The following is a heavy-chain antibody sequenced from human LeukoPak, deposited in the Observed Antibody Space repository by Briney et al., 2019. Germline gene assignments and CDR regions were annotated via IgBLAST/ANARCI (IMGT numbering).Heavy chain of an antibody. J-gene: IGHJ4*02. CDR1: GDSTKTCC. D-gene: IGHD2-2*01. Sequence: PSDTLSLTCTISGDSTKTCCWSWIRQPPGKGLEWIGYIYYRGSTNYNPSLKSRVTISVDTSKNQFSLKLSSVTAADTAVYYCAGGSSSYTHDYWGQGTLVTVSS. CDR3: AGGSSSYTHDY. CDR2: IYYRGST. V-gene: IGHV4-59*01.